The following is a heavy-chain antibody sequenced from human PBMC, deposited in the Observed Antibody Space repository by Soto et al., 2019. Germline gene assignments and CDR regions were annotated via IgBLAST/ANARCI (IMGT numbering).Heavy chain of an antibody. CDR2: IYYSGYT. J-gene: IGHJ2*01. CDR1: GGPISSSSYY. D-gene: IGHD6-19*01. Sequence: KPSETLSLTCTVSGGPISSSSYYWGWIRQPPGKGLEWIGSIYYSGYTYYNPSLKSRVTISVDTSKDQFSLKLSSVTAVDTAVYYCARSGIAVHWYFDLWGRGTLVTVSS. V-gene: IGHV4-39*01. CDR3: ARSGIAVHWYFDL.